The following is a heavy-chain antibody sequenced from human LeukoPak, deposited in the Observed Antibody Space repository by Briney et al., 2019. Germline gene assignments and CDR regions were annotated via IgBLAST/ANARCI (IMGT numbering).Heavy chain of an antibody. CDR3: AKAHVIYYYGSGSYYYYGMDV. Sequence: PGGSLRLSCAASGFTFSSYAMSWVRQAPGKGLEWVSAISGSGGSTYYADSVKGRFTISRDNSKNTLYLQMNSLRAEDTAVYYCAKAHVIYYYGSGSYYYYGMDVWGKGTTVTVSS. J-gene: IGHJ6*04. V-gene: IGHV3-23*01. CDR1: GFTFSSYA. D-gene: IGHD3-10*01. CDR2: ISGSGGST.